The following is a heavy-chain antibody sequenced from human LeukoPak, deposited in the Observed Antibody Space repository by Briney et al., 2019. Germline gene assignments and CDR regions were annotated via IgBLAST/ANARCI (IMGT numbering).Heavy chain of an antibody. CDR3: AKDCSDSWQFDY. J-gene: IGHJ4*02. CDR2: ISTSGDST. Sequence: PGGSLRLSCAASGVTFSNYGMNWVRQAPGKGLEWVSAISTSGDSTNYADSVKGRFTISRDNSKNTLYLQMNSLRVEDTAVYYCAKDCSDSWQFDYWGQGTLVTVSS. V-gene: IGHV3-23*01. CDR1: GVTFSNYG. D-gene: IGHD2-15*01.